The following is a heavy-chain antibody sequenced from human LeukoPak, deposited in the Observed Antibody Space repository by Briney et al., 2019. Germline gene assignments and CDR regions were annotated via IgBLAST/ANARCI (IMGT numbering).Heavy chain of an antibody. Sequence: GESLKISCKGSGYSFTSYWIAWVRQMPGKGLEWMGLIYPDDSDTRYSPSFEGQVTISADKSISTAYLQWRSLRASDTAVYYCARPGERSRRDWNLDQWGQGTLVTVSS. CDR1: GYSFTSYW. D-gene: IGHD1-1*01. CDR3: ARPGERSRRDWNLDQ. V-gene: IGHV5-51*01. J-gene: IGHJ4*02. CDR2: IYPDDSDT.